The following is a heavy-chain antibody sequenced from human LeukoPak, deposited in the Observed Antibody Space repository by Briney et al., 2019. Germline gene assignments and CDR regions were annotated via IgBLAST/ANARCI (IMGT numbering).Heavy chain of an antibody. CDR1: GYTFTSYY. Sequence: GASVKVSCKASGYTFTSYYMHWVRQAPGQGLEWMGIINPSGGSTNYAQKFQGRVTTTRDTSTNTVYMELSSLRSEDTAVYYCARGAWGYCSSTSCSYYYYMDVWGKGTTVTVSS. D-gene: IGHD2-2*01. CDR3: ARGAWGYCSSTSCSYYYYMDV. J-gene: IGHJ6*03. CDR2: INPSGGST. V-gene: IGHV1-46*01.